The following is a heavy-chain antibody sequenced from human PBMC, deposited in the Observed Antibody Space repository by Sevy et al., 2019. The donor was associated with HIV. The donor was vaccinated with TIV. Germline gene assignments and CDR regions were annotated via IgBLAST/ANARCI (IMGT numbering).Heavy chain of an antibody. J-gene: IGHJ4*02. CDR3: ARVPRTRSIAAAALYYFDY. Sequence: SETLSLTCTVSGGSIRTFYWSWIRQPPGKGLEWIGYIYYSGSTNYNPSLKSQVTISVDTSKNQFSLKLSSVTAADTAVYYCARVPRTRSIAAAALYYFDYWGQGTLVTVSS. D-gene: IGHD6-13*01. V-gene: IGHV4-59*01. CDR2: IYYSGST. CDR1: GGSIRTFY.